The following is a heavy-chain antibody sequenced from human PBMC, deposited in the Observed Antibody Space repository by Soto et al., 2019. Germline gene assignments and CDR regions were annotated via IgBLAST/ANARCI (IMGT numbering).Heavy chain of an antibody. CDR3: ARLGGYCSGTSCYGYYGMDV. Sequence: SETLSLTCTVSGGSVSSGGYYWSWIRQHPGKGLEWIGYIYYSGSTYYNPSLKSRVTISVDTSKNQFSLKVSSVTAADTAVYYCARLGGYCSGTSCYGYYGMDVWGQGTTVTVSS. D-gene: IGHD2-2*01. CDR2: IYYSGST. J-gene: IGHJ6*02. V-gene: IGHV4-31*03. CDR1: GGSVSSGGYY.